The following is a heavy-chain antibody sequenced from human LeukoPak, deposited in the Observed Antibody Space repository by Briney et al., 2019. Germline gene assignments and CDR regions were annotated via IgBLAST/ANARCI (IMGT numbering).Heavy chain of an antibody. CDR1: GFTLSSYA. CDR3: AKAPVTTCRGAFCYPFDY. J-gene: IGHJ4*02. CDR2: ISDTGNT. V-gene: IGHV3-23*01. Sequence: GGSLGLSCAASGFTLSSYAMSWVRQAPGKGLEWVSAISDTGNTYHADSVKGRFTISRDSSKNTLFLQMNRLRPEDAAVYYCAKAPVTTCRGAFCYPFDYWGLGTLVTVSS. D-gene: IGHD2-15*01.